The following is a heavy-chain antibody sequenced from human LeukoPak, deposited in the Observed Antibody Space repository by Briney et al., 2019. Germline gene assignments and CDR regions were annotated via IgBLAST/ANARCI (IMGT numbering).Heavy chain of an antibody. CDR1: GFTFSSYA. V-gene: IGHV3-15*01. CDR2: IKSKTDGGTT. J-gene: IGHJ4*02. Sequence: GGSLRLSCAASGFTFSSYAMSWVRQAPGKGLEWVGRIKSKTDGGTTDYAAPVKGRFTISRDDSKNTLYLQMNSLKTEGTAVYYCTTGFDEDDYWGQGTLVTVSS. CDR3: TTGFDEDDY.